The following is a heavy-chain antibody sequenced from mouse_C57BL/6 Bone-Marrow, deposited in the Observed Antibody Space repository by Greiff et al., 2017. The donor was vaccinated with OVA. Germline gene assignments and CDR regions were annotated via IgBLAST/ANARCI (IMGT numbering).Heavy chain of an antibody. CDR1: GFTFSSYG. J-gene: IGHJ4*01. Sequence: EVQLVESGGDLVKPGGSLKLSCAASGFTFSSYGMSWVRQTPDKRLEWVATISSGGSYTYYPDGVKGRFTISRDNAKNTLYLQMSSLKSEDTAMYYCARHGTGTYYYAMDYWGQGTSVTVSS. CDR3: ARHGTGTYYYAMDY. V-gene: IGHV5-6*01. D-gene: IGHD4-1*01. CDR2: ISSGGSYT.